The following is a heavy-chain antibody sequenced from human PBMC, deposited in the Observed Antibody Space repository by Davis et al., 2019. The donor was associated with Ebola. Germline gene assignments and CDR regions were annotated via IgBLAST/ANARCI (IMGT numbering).Heavy chain of an antibody. Sequence: MPSDTLSPTCPVHGASSSGIYWSWTRQLPGKGLEWIGEINHSGSTNYNPSLKSRVTISVDTSKNQFSLKLSSVTAADTAVYYCAKDGRELVYGMDVWGQGATVIVSS. CDR2: INHSGST. CDR1: GASSSGIY. CDR3: AKDGRELVYGMDV. D-gene: IGHD1-7*01. V-gene: IGHV4-34*01. J-gene: IGHJ6*02.